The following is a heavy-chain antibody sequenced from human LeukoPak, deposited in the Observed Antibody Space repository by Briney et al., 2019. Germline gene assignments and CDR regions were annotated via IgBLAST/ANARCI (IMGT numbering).Heavy chain of an antibody. V-gene: IGHV1-69*13. CDR1: GGTFSSYA. J-gene: IGHJ4*02. CDR2: IIPIFGTA. D-gene: IGHD3-22*01. Sequence: ASVKVSCKASGGTFSSYAISWVRQAPGQGLEWMGGIIPIFGTANYAQKFQGRVTITADESTSTAYMELSSLRSEDTAVYYCARDSSQSYYYDSSGYLGGYFDYWGQGTLVTVSS. CDR3: ARDSSQSYYYDSSGYLGGYFDY.